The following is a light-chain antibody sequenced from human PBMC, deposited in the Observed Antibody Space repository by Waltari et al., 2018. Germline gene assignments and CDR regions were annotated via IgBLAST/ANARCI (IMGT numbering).Light chain of an antibody. Sequence: QSVLTQPPSVSGAPGQRVTISCTGSSSNIGAGYDVHWSQHLPGPAPKLLIYGNSNRPSGVPDRFSGSKSGTSASLAITGLQAEDEADYYCQSYDSSLSAFYVFGTGTKVTVL. J-gene: IGLJ1*01. V-gene: IGLV1-40*01. CDR3: QSYDSSLSAFYV. CDR2: GNS. CDR1: SSNIGAGYD.